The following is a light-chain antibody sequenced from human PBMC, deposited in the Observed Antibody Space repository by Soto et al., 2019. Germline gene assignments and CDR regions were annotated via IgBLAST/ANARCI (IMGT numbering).Light chain of an antibody. CDR2: AAY. Sequence: DIQLTQSPSFLSASVGDRVTITCRASQDVSDYLAWYQHAPGKAPYLLIYAAYTLQSGVPTRFSGSGSGTEFSLTITSLQPEDFATYYCQYLNGAPTITFGQGTRLDIK. CDR1: QDVSDY. V-gene: IGKV1-9*01. CDR3: QYLNGAPTIT. J-gene: IGKJ5*01.